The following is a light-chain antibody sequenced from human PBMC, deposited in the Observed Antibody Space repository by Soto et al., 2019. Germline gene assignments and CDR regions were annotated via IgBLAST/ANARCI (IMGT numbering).Light chain of an antibody. Sequence: EIVLTQSPGTLSLSPGERATLSCRASQSVSSNHLAWYQQKPGQAPRLLIYGGSSRATGIPVRFSGSGSETDFTLTVTRLEPEDFAVYYCQQYSSSRTFGQGTKLDI. CDR1: QSVSSNH. J-gene: IGKJ1*01. V-gene: IGKV3-20*01. CDR2: GGS. CDR3: QQYSSSRT.